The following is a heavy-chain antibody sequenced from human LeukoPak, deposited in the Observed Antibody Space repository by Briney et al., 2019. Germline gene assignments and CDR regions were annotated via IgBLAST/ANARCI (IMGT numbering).Heavy chain of an antibody. D-gene: IGHD5-12*01. Sequence: SETLSLTCTVSGGSISSYYWSWIRQPPGKGLEWIGYIYYSGSTNYNPSLKSRVTISVDTSKNQFSLKLSSVTAADTAVYYCARDLDSSGFLDYWGQGTLVTVSS. CDR2: IYYSGST. J-gene: IGHJ4*02. V-gene: IGHV4-59*01. CDR3: ARDLDSSGFLDY. CDR1: GGSISSYY.